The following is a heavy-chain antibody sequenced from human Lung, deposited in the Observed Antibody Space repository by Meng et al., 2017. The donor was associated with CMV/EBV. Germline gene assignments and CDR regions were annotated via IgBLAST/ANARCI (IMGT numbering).Heavy chain of an antibody. D-gene: IGHD3-10*02. CDR3: ARVVVHYYARGDNADYSDY. Sequence: FMNYGLIWVRQAPGKGLEWVGGISAYSGNTNYAQKIQDRVTMTTHTSSNTAYMELRSLRSDDTAIYYCARVVVHYYARGDNADYSDYWGQGTLVTVSS. CDR2: ISAYSGNT. J-gene: IGHJ4*02. V-gene: IGHV1-18*04. CDR1: FMNYG.